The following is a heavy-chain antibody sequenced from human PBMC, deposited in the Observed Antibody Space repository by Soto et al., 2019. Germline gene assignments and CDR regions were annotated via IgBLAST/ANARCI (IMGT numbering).Heavy chain of an antibody. J-gene: IGHJ4*02. CDR3: ARDSTYCGDDCYTGWAFDY. CDR2: IKQDGSEK. CDR1: GFILTSYW. Sequence: EVQLVESGGGLVQPGGSLRLSCAASGFILTSYWMSWVRQAPGNGLEWVAIIKQDGSEKYYADSVKGRSTISRDSAKNSLNLQMNSLRAEDTAVYYCARDSTYCGDDCYTGWAFDYWGQGILVTVSS. D-gene: IGHD2-21*02. V-gene: IGHV3-7*03.